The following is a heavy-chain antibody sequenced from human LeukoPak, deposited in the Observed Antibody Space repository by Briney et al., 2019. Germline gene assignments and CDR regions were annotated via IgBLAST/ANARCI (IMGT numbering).Heavy chain of an antibody. CDR2: IYYSGST. CDR1: GGSIRNYY. J-gene: IGHJ4*02. V-gene: IGHV4-59*08. CDR3: ACYSAPGGWGVFDY. D-gene: IGHD1-26*01. Sequence: SETLSLTCTVSGGSIRNYYWSWIRQLPGKGLEWLGYIYYSGSTKYNPSLNSRVSIFIDTSRNQFSLKLTSVTAADTAVYYCACYSAPGGWGVFDYWGQGTLVTVSS.